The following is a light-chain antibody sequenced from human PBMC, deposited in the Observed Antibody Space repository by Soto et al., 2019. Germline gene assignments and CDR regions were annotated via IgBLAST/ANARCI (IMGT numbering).Light chain of an antibody. V-gene: IGLV4-69*01. CDR1: SGHSSYA. CDR2: LNSDGSP. Sequence: QSVLTQSPSASASLGASVKLTCTLSSGHSSYAIAWHQQQPEKGPRSLMKLNSDGSPSRGDGIPDRFSGSSSGAERFLTISSLQSEDEADYYCQTWGTGTHVVFGGGTKLAVL. J-gene: IGLJ2*01. CDR3: QTWGTGTHVV.